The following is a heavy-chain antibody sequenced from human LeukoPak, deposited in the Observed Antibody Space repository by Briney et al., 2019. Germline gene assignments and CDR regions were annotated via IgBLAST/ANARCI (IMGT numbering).Heavy chain of an antibody. CDR2: ISISGSTI. Sequence: GGSLRLSCAASGFIFSNYEMHWVRQAPRKGLEWVSYISISGSTIYYADSVKGRFTISSDNAKNSLYLQMNSLRAEDTAVYYCARDRAVISGCFDYWGQGTLVTVSS. D-gene: IGHD6-19*01. CDR3: ARDRAVISGCFDY. CDR1: GFIFSNYE. V-gene: IGHV3-48*03. J-gene: IGHJ4*02.